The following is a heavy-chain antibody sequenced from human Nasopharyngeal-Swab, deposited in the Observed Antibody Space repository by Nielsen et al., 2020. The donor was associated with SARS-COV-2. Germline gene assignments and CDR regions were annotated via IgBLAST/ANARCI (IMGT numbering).Heavy chain of an antibody. V-gene: IGHV3-23*01. CDR3: AKDLRGPYFF. D-gene: IGHD2/OR15-2a*01. CDR1: GFTFTNYW. J-gene: IGHJ4*02. Sequence: GESLKISCAASGFTFTNYWMSWVRQAPGKGLEWVAAISGSGDISGSGGSTYYADSVKGRFTISRDNSKNTLSLQMNGLGAEDTAVYYCAKDLRGPYFFWGQGTLVTVSS. CDR2: ISGSGDISGSGGST.